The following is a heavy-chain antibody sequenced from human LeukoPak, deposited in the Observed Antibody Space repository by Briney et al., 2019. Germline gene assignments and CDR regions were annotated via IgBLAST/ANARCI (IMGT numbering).Heavy chain of an antibody. J-gene: IGHJ5*02. CDR1: GYTFTSYG. Sequence: ASVKVSCKASGYTFTSYGISWVRQAPGQGLEWMGWISAYNGNTNYAQNLQGRVTMTTDTSTSTAYTELRSLRSDDTAVYYCARDVWPYCGRPNCYLVSDPWGQGTLVTVSS. CDR3: ARDVWPYCGRPNCYLVSDP. CDR2: ISAYNGNT. D-gene: IGHD2-2*01. V-gene: IGHV1-18*01.